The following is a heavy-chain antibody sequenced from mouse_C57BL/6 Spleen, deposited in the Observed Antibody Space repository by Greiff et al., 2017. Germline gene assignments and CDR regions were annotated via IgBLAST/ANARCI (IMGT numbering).Heavy chain of an antibody. J-gene: IGHJ4*01. V-gene: IGHV1-50*01. Sequence: QVHVKQPGAELVKPGASVKLSCKASGYTFTSYWMQWVKQRPGQGLEWIGEIDPSDSYTNYNQKFKGKATLTVDTSSSTAYMQLSSLTSEDSAVYYCARSTAQAPYYYAKGDWGQGTSVT. CDR1: GYTFTSYW. D-gene: IGHD3-2*02. CDR3: ARSTAQAPYYYAKGD. CDR2: IDPSDSYT.